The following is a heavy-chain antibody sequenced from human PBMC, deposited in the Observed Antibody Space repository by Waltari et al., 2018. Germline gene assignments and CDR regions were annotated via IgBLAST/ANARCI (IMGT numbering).Heavy chain of an antibody. J-gene: IGHJ4*02. CDR3: AKDLNTGYSSSWFFDY. D-gene: IGHD6-13*01. CDR1: GFTFSSYA. Sequence: EVQLVESGGGLVQPGGSLRLSCAASGFTFSSYAMSWVRQAPGKGLEWVSAIRGSGGSTYYADSVKGRFTISRDNSKNTLYLQMNSLRAEDTAVYYCAKDLNTGYSSSWFFDYWGQGTLVTVSS. CDR2: IRGSGGST. V-gene: IGHV3-23*04.